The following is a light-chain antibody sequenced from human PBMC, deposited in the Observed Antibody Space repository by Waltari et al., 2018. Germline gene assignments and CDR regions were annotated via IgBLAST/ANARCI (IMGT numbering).Light chain of an antibody. J-gene: IGKJ2*01. Sequence: DIQLTQSPSTLSASVGDRVTITCRASQNINSWLAWYQQKPGKAPKFLIYNASSLESWVPSRFSGSGSGTEFTITISSLQPDDFATYYCQQYNTYSYTFGQGTKLEIK. CDR2: NAS. V-gene: IGKV1-5*03. CDR3: QQYNTYSYT. CDR1: QNINSW.